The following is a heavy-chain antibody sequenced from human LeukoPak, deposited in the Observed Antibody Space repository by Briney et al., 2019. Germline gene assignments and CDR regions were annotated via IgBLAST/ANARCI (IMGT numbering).Heavy chain of an antibody. CDR2: IYYSGST. CDR3: ATKLNYDFWSGRNEYFQH. Sequence: PSETLSLTCTVSGGSISSYYWSWIRQPPGKGLEWIGYIYYSGSTNYNPSLKSRVTISVDTSKNQFSLKLSSVTAADTAVYYCATKLNYDFWSGRNEYFQHWGQGTLVTVSS. D-gene: IGHD3-3*01. J-gene: IGHJ1*01. CDR1: GGSISSYY. V-gene: IGHV4-59*01.